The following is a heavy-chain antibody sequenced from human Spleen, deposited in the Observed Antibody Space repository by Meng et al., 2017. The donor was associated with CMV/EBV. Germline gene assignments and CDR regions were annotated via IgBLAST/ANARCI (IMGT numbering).Heavy chain of an antibody. V-gene: IGHV4-61*02. Sequence: GASISSGSHYWSWIRQPAGKGLEWIGRIYTSGSTNYNPSLKSRVTISVDTSKNQFSLNMSSVTAADTAVYYCARRGYCSGGSCYIDYWGQGTLVTAPQ. D-gene: IGHD2-15*01. CDR3: ARRGYCSGGSCYIDY. CDR2: IYTSGST. J-gene: IGHJ4*02. CDR1: GASISSGSHY.